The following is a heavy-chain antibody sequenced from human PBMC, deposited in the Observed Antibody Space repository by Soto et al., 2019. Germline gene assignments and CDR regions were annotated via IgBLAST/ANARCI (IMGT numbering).Heavy chain of an antibody. J-gene: IGHJ4*02. D-gene: IGHD5-18*01. Sequence: PGGSLRLSCAASGFTFSSFGTHWVRQAPGKGLEWVSVIYSGGSTYYADSVKVRFTISRDSSKNTLYLQMNSLRAEDTAVYYCARFSGYPNYYFDYWGQGTLVTVSS. CDR2: IYSGGST. CDR1: GFTFSSFG. CDR3: ARFSGYPNYYFDY. V-gene: IGHV3-53*01.